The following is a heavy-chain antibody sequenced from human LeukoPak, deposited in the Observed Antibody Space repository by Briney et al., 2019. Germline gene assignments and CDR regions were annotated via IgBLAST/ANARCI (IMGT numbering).Heavy chain of an antibody. CDR3: ARAAGGDDFWSGYLGYYYYYMDV. CDR1: GGSISSGSHY. CDR2: IYTSGST. Sequence: SETLSLTCTVSGGSISSGSHYWSWIRQPAGKGLEWIGHIYTSGSTNYNPSLKSRVTISVDTSKNQFSLKLSSVTAADTAVYYCARAAGGDDFWSGYLGYYYYYMDVWGKGTTVTVSS. D-gene: IGHD3-3*01. V-gene: IGHV4-61*09. J-gene: IGHJ6*03.